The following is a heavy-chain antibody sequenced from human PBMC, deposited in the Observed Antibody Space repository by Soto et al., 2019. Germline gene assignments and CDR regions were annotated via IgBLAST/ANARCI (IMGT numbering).Heavy chain of an antibody. CDR3: AKDGLDYDFWSGYYRGYYYYYGMDV. D-gene: IGHD3-3*01. Sequence: PGGSLRLSCAASGFTFSSYGMHWVRQAPGKGLEWVAVISYDGSNKYYADSVKGRFTISRDYSKNTLYLQMNSLRAEDTAVYYCAKDGLDYDFWSGYYRGYYYYYGMDVWGQGTTVTVSS. CDR2: ISYDGSNK. V-gene: IGHV3-30*18. CDR1: GFTFSSYG. J-gene: IGHJ6*02.